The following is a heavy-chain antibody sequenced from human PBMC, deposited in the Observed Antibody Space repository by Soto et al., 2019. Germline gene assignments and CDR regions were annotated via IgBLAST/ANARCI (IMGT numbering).Heavy chain of an antibody. CDR3: ARRLGATSYYYGMDV. CDR1: GFTFDDYG. D-gene: IGHD1-26*01. Sequence: GGSLRLSCAASGFTFDDYGMSWVRQAPGKGLEWVSGINWNGGSTGYADSVKGRFTISRDNAKNSLYLQMNSLRAEDTALYYCARRLGATSYYYGMDVRGQRTTVTVSS. J-gene: IGHJ6*02. V-gene: IGHV3-20*04. CDR2: INWNGGST.